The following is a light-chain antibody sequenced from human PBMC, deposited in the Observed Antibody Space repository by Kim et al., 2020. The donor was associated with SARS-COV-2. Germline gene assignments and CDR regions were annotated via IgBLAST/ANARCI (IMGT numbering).Light chain of an antibody. J-gene: IGKJ2*01. Sequence: EIMMTQSPATLSVSPGERATLTCRASQTISNNLAWYQQKTGQAPSLIMYGASTRATDIPARFTGSGSGTEFTLTISSLQSEDVAVYYCQQYNKRYTFGQGTKLEI. CDR1: QTISNN. CDR3: QQYNKRYT. CDR2: GAS. V-gene: IGKV3-15*01.